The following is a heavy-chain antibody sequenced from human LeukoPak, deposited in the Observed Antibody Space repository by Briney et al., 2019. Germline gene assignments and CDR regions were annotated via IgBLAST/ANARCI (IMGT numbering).Heavy chain of an antibody. CDR2: INHSGST. J-gene: IGHJ4*02. D-gene: IGHD5-12*01. Sequence: PSETLSLTCAVYDGSFSGYYWSWIRQPPGKGLEWIGEINHSGSTNYNPSLKSRVTISVDKSRNQFSLKLSSVTAADTAVYYCARGASLPDPKWIPNPIDYWGQGTLVTVSS. CDR1: DGSFSGYY. CDR3: ARGASLPDPKWIPNPIDY. V-gene: IGHV4-34*01.